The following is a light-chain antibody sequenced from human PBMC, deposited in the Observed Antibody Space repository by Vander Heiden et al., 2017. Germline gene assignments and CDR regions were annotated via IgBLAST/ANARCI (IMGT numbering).Light chain of an antibody. Sequence: DIQMTQTPSSLSASVGDRVTITCRASQSISSYLNWYQQKPGKAPKLLIYAASSFQSGVPSRFSGSGSGTDFTLTISSLQPEDFATYYCQQCYSTPRTFGQGTRLEMK. V-gene: IGKV1-39*01. CDR2: AAS. J-gene: IGKJ2*01. CDR3: QQCYSTPRT. CDR1: QSISSY.